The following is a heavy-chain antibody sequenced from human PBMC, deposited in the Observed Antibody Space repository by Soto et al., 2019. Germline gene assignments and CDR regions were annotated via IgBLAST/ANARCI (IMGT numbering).Heavy chain of an antibody. CDR3: ARRWGEGRVDS. Sequence: QVQLQESGPGLVKPSGTLSLTCAVSGGSISSSNWWSWVRQPPGKGLQWIGEIYHSGSTNYIPSLKGRVTISVDKSRNPFSPKLSSVTAADTAVYYCARRWGEGRVDSWGQGTLVTVSS. D-gene: IGHD3-10*01. J-gene: IGHJ4*02. V-gene: IGHV4-4*02. CDR2: IYHSGST. CDR1: GGSISSSNW.